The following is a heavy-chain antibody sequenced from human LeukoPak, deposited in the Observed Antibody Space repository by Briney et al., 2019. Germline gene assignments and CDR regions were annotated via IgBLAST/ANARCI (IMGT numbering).Heavy chain of an antibody. V-gene: IGHV1-2*02. CDR1: AYTFISYD. Sequence: ASVKVSCKASAYTFISYDINWVRQAPGQGLEWMGWINPNSGGTSSAQKFQGRVTMTRDTSITTVYMEVSWLTSDDTAIYYCARADRLHGGPYLIGPWGQGTLVTVSS. CDR2: INPNSGGT. D-gene: IGHD2-21*01. J-gene: IGHJ5*02. CDR3: ARADRLHGGPYLIGP.